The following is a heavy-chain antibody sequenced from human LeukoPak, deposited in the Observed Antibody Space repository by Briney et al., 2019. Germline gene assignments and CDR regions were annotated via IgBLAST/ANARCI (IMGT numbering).Heavy chain of an antibody. D-gene: IGHD6-19*01. CDR1: GGSTSSYTYY. V-gene: IGHV4-39*01. CDR3: ARHTGIEVGGTVDC. Sequence: SETLSLTCTVSGGSTSSYTYYWGWIRQPPGKGLEWIGSMSHSGTTYYNPSLKGRVTVSVDTSRKQFSLRLSSVTAADTAVYHCARHTGIEVGGTVDCWGQGTLVTVSS. J-gene: IGHJ4*02. CDR2: MSHSGTT.